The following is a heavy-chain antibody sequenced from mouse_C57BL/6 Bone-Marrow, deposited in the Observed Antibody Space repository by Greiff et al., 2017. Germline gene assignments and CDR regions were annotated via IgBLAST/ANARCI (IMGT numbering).Heavy chain of an antibody. Sequence: QVQLQQSGAELARPGASVKLSCKASGYTFTSYGISWVKQRTGQGLEWICESYPRSGTTYYNEKFKGKATLTADKSSSTAYMELRSLTSEDSAVYICARHDYDRAYAMHYGGQGTSVTVSS. V-gene: IGHV1-81*01. CDR3: ARHDYDRAYAMHY. CDR2: SYPRSGTT. CDR1: GYTFTSYG. J-gene: IGHJ4*01. D-gene: IGHD2-4*01.